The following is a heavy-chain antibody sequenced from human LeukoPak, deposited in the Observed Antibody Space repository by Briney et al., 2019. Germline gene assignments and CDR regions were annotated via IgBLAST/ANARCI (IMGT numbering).Heavy chain of an antibody. CDR2: ISAGGGST. Sequence: GGSLRLSCAASGFTFRSYAMSWVRQAPGKGLEWVSAISAGGGSTYCADSVRGRFTISRDNSKNTLYLQMNSLRVEDTAIYYCAKRQGPMTTVSNVDYWAREPWSPSPQ. J-gene: IGHJ4*02. V-gene: IGHV3-23*01. D-gene: IGHD4-17*01. CDR1: GFTFRSYA. CDR3: AKRQGPMTTVSNVDY.